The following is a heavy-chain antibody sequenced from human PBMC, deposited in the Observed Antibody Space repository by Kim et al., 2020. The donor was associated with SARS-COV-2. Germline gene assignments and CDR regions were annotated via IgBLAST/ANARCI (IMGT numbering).Heavy chain of an antibody. J-gene: IGHJ4*02. CDR3: AKAKMWELPDSYYFDY. Sequence: GGSLRLSCAASGFTFDDYAMHWVRQAPGKGLEWVSGISWNSGSIGYADSVKGRFTISRDNAKNSLYLQMNSLRAEDTALYYCAKAKMWELPDSYYFDYWGQGTLVTVSS. D-gene: IGHD1-26*01. CDR1: GFTFDDYA. V-gene: IGHV3-9*01. CDR2: ISWNSGSI.